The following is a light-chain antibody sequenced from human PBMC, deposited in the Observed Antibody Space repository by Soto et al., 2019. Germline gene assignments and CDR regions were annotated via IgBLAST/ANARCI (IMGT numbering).Light chain of an antibody. CDR2: KAS. CDR1: QNVNKW. CDR3: QHYNSYSEA. J-gene: IGKJ1*01. V-gene: IGKV1-5*03. Sequence: DIQMTQSPSTLSASVGDRVTITCRASQNVNKWLAWFQQKPGKAPKLLIYKASTLKSGVPSRFSGSGSGTEFTLTISSLQPDDFATYYCQHYNSYSEAFGQGTKVE.